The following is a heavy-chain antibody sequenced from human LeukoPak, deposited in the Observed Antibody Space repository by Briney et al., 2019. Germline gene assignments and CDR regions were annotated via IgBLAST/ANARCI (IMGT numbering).Heavy chain of an antibody. CDR1: GFTFSNSA. D-gene: IGHD3-10*01. J-gene: IGHJ4*02. V-gene: IGHV3-30*18. Sequence: PGRSLRLSCAASGFTFSNSAMNWVRQAPGKGLKWVAVISYDGNNKYYSDSVKGRFTISRDNSKNTLYLQMNSLRAEDTAVYYCAKDMYYRGSGSYFNVDYWGQGTLVTVSS. CDR3: AKDMYYRGSGSYFNVDY. CDR2: ISYDGNNK.